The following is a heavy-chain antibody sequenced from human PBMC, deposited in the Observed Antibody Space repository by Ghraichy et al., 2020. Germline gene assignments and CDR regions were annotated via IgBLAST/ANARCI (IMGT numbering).Heavy chain of an antibody. CDR2: TYYRSKWYN. CDR1: GDSVSSNSAA. J-gene: IGHJ6*03. D-gene: IGHD3-9*01. V-gene: IGHV6-1*01. CDR3: AREGDLTGDRDYYYYYMDV. Sequence: SQTLSLTCAISGDSVSSNSAAWNWIRQSPSRGLEWLGRTYYRSKWYNDYAVSVKSRITINPDTSKNQFSLQLNSVTPEDTAVYYCAREGDLTGDRDYYYYYMDVWGKGTTVTVSS.